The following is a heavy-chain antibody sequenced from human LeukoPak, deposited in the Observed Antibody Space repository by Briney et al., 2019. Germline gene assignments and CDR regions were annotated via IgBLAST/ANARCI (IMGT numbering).Heavy chain of an antibody. Sequence: GGSLRLSRAASGFTVSSNYMSWVRQAPGKGLEWVSVIYSGGSTYYADSVKGRFTISRDNSKNTLYLQMNSLRAEDTAVYYCARGGIAAAGFGYYYYGMDVWGQGTTVTVSS. V-gene: IGHV3-53*01. CDR3: ARGGIAAAGFGYYYYGMDV. CDR2: IYSGGST. D-gene: IGHD6-13*01. J-gene: IGHJ6*02. CDR1: GFTVSSNY.